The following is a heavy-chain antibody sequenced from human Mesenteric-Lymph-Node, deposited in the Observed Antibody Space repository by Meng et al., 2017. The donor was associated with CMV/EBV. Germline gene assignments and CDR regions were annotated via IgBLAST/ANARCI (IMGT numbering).Heavy chain of an antibody. Sequence: SGANYTGYGVRGRSQTSGKSLGWMGRIDPSDSYTNYSPSFQGHVTISSDTSISTAFMQWSSLTASDTAMYYCARHSSSITMIESDYWGQGTLVTVSS. V-gene: IGHV5-10-1*01. CDR3: ARHSSSITMIESDY. D-gene: IGHD3-22*01. J-gene: IGHJ4*02. CDR2: IDPSDSYT. CDR1: GANYTGYG.